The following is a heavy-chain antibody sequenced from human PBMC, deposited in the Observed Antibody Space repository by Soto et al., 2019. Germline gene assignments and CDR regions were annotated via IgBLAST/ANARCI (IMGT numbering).Heavy chain of an antibody. V-gene: IGHV4-34*01. CDR1: GSSFSTYY. D-gene: IGHD4-4*01. Sequence: SETLSLTCAVYGSSFSTYYWSWIREAPGKGLEWIGYINHIGSTKYNPSLKSRVTMSVDTSKNQFSLKVSSATAADTAVYYCARHSNRNYGLYYFDYWGLGALVTVSS. CDR2: INHIGST. J-gene: IGHJ4*02. CDR3: ARHSNRNYGLYYFDY.